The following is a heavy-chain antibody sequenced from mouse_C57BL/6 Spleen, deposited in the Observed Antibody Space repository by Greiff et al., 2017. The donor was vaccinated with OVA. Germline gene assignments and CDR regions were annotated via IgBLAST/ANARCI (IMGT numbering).Heavy chain of an antibody. J-gene: IGHJ4*01. CDR2: ISDGGSYT. CDR1: GFTFSSYA. V-gene: IGHV5-4*01. D-gene: IGHD2-5*01. Sequence: EVMLVESGGGLVKPGGSLKLSCAASGFTFSSYAMSWVRQTPEKRLEWVATISDGGSYTYYPDNVKGRFTISRDNAKNNLYLQMSHLKSEDTAMYYCARDAAYYSNSYAMDYWGQGTSVTVSS. CDR3: ARDAAYYSNSYAMDY.